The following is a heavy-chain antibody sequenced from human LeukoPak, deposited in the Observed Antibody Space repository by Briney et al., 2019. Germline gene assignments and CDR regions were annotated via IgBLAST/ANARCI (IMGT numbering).Heavy chain of an antibody. CDR2: IFYSGSN. V-gene: IGHV4-59*08. J-gene: IGHJ2*01. Sequence: SETLSLTCTVSGASISNYYWSWIRQPPGKGLEWIGYIFYSGSNKYNPSLKSRVTISLDTPKNQFSLQLRSVTAADTAVYYCARFTTVVPAFWYFDLWGRGTLVTVSS. CDR3: ARFTTVVPAFWYFDL. D-gene: IGHD4-23*01. CDR1: GASISNYY.